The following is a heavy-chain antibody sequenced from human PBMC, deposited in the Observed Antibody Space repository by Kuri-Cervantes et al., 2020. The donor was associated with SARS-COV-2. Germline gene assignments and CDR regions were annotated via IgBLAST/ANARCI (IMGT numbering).Heavy chain of an antibody. Sequence: SETLSLTCTVSGGSISSSSYYWGWIRQPPGKGLEWIGSIYYSGSTYYNPSLKSRVTISVDTSKNQFSLKLSSVTAADTAVYYCGRAGYSSSWDYYYYYYMDVWGKGTTVTVSS. V-gene: IGHV4-39*07. J-gene: IGHJ6*03. CDR3: GRAGYSSSWDYYYYYYMDV. CDR1: GGSISSSSYY. CDR2: IYYSGST. D-gene: IGHD6-13*01.